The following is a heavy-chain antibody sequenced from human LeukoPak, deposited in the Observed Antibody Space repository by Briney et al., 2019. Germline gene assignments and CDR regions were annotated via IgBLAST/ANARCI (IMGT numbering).Heavy chain of an antibody. CDR2: IYYSGST. D-gene: IGHD5-18*01. Sequence: EPSETLSLTCTVSGGSISSGGYYWSWIRQHPGKGLEWIGYIYYSGSTYYNPSLKSRVTISVDTSKNQFSLKLSSVTAADTAVYYCARAQIGDTAMVTEGWFDPWGQGTLVTVSS. CDR1: GGSISSGGYY. CDR3: ARAQIGDTAMVTEGWFDP. V-gene: IGHV4-31*03. J-gene: IGHJ5*02.